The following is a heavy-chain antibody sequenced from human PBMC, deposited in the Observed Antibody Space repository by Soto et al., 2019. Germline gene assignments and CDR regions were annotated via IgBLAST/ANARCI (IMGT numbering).Heavy chain of an antibody. CDR1: GFTFSSYA. J-gene: IGHJ4*02. V-gene: IGHV3-23*01. CDR2: ISGSGGST. CDR3: AKDHCSGGSCYGDFSDY. Sequence: GGSLRLSCAASGFTFSSYAMSWVRQAPGKGLEWVSAISGSGGSTYYADSVKGRFTISRDNSKNTLYLQMNSLRAEDTAVYYCAKDHCSGGSCYGDFSDYWGQGTLVTVSS. D-gene: IGHD2-15*01.